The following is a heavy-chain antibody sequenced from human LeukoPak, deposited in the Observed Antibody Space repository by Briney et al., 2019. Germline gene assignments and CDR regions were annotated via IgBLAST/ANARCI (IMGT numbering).Heavy chain of an antibody. CDR1: GFTFSSYG. V-gene: IGHV3-30*18. J-gene: IGHJ4*02. CDR2: ISYDGSNK. Sequence: GRSLRLSCAASGFTFSSYGMHWVRQAPGKGLEWVAVISYDGSNKYYADSVKGRFTISRDNSKNTLYLQMNSLRAEDTAVYYCAKVVRSGVYYFEYWGQGTLVTVSS. CDR3: AKVVRSGVYYFEY. D-gene: IGHD3-3*01.